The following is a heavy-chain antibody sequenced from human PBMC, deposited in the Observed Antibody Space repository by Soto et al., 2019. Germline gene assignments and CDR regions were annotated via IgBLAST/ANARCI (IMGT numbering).Heavy chain of an antibody. CDR2: IYYSGST. CDR3: AREGIAAAGPHFDY. V-gene: IGHV4-59*12. J-gene: IGHJ4*02. Sequence: SETLSLTCTVSGGSISSYYWSWIRQPPGKGLEWIGYIYYSGSTNYNPSLKSRVTISVDTSKNQFSLKLSSVTAADTAVYYCAREGIAAAGPHFDYWGQGTLVTVSS. CDR1: GGSISSYY. D-gene: IGHD6-13*01.